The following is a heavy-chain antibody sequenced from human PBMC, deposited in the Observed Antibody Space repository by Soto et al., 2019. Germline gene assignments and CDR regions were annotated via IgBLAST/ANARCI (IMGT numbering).Heavy chain of an antibody. Sequence: QVQLVQSGAEVKKPGASVKVSCKASGYTFTSYGISWVRQAPGQGLEWMGWISAYNGNTNYAQKLQGRVTMTTDTSTSTAYMELRSLRSDDTAVYYCARDQDPLLDSSGYYRLYDAFDIWGQGTMVTVSS. J-gene: IGHJ3*02. CDR1: GYTFTSYG. V-gene: IGHV1-18*01. CDR2: ISAYNGNT. CDR3: ARDQDPLLDSSGYYRLYDAFDI. D-gene: IGHD3-22*01.